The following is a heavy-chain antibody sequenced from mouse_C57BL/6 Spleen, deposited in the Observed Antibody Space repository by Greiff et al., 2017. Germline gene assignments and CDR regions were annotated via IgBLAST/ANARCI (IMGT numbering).Heavy chain of an antibody. D-gene: IGHD2-4*01. J-gene: IGHJ3*01. CDR2: IDPSDSYT. Sequence: QVQLQQPGAELVMPGASVKLSCKASGYTFTSYWMHWVKQRPGQGLEWIGEIDPSDSYTNYNQKFKGKYTLTVDKSSSTAYMQLSSLTSEDSAVYYCARLQIYYDYDAWFAYWGQGTLVTVSA. CDR3: ARLQIYYDYDAWFAY. CDR1: GYTFTSYW. V-gene: IGHV1-69*01.